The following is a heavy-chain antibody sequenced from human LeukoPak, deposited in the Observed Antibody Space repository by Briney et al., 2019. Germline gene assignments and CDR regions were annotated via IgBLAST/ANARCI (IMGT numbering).Heavy chain of an antibody. Sequence: GGSLRLSCATSGFTLSSFWMSWVRQTPGKGLEWVANIKQDGRERYYVDSVKGRFTISRDNAKNSLFLQMNSLRAEDTAVYYCARAGVLRYFGDWGQGTLVTVSS. CDR1: GFTLSSFW. J-gene: IGHJ4*02. CDR2: IKQDGRER. D-gene: IGHD3-9*01. V-gene: IGHV3-7*01. CDR3: ARAGVLRYFGD.